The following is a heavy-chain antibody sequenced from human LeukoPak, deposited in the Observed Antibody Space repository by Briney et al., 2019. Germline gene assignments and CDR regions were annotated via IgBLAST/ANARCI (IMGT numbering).Heavy chain of an antibody. CDR2: IYYSGST. D-gene: IGHD2-21*01. J-gene: IGHJ4*02. Sequence: SETLSLTCTVSGGSISSSSYYWGWIRQPPGKGLEWIGSIYYSGSTYYNPSLKSRVTISVDTSKNQFSLKLSSVTAADTTVYYCARRDLSEFDYWGQGTLVTVSS. V-gene: IGHV4-39*01. CDR3: ARRDLSEFDY. CDR1: GGSISSSSYY.